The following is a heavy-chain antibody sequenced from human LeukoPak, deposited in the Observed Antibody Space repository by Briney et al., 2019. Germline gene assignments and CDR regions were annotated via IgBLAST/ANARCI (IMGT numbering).Heavy chain of an antibody. CDR2: ISPGGGTT. Sequence: GGSLRLSCAVSGFAFGSEAMSWVRQSPARGLEWVASISPGGGTTYYADYVKGRFTISRDNSNNTLYVQMNSLRAEDTAVYYCARVRSGSANWALRIFDNWGQGTLVTVSS. D-gene: IGHD1-1*01. V-gene: IGHV3-23*01. CDR1: GFAFGSEA. CDR3: ARVRSGSANWALRIFDN. J-gene: IGHJ4*02.